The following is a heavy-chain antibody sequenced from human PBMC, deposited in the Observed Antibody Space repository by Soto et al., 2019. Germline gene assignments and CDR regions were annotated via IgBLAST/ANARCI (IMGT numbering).Heavy chain of an antibody. CDR3: PRDLNRWGRMATIPDY. CDR1: GFTFSSYA. CDR2: ISYDGSNK. Sequence: QVQLVESGGGVVQPGRSLRLSCAASGFTFSSYAMHWVRQAPGKGLEWVAVISYDGSNKYYADSVKGRFTISRDNSKNTLYLQMNSLRAEDTAVYYCPRDLNRWGRMATIPDYWGQGTLVTVSS. D-gene: IGHD5-12*01. V-gene: IGHV3-30-3*01. J-gene: IGHJ4*02.